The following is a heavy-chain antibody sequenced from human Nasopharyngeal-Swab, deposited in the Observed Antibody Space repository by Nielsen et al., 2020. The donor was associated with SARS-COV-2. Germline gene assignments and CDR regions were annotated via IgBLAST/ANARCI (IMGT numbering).Heavy chain of an antibody. J-gene: IGHJ4*02. Sequence: WIRQPPGKGLEGIGSIYYSGSTYYNPSLKRRVTISVDTSKNQFSLKLSSVTAADTAVYYCARHLSHDYGDPETYYYFDYWGQGTLVTVS. CDR2: IYYSGST. CDR3: ARHLSHDYGDPETYYYFDY. D-gene: IGHD4-17*01. V-gene: IGHV4-39*01.